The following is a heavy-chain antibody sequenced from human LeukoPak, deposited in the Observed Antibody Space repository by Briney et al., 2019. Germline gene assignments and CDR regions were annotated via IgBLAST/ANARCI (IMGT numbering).Heavy chain of an antibody. D-gene: IGHD6-19*01. V-gene: IGHV3-74*01. Sequence: GGSLRLSCAASGFTFSSSWMHWVRQVPGKGLVWVSRLNSDGSSINYADSVKGRFTISRDNAENTLYLQVNSLRVEDTAVYYCARGVAGTLDYWGQGTLVTVSS. J-gene: IGHJ4*02. CDR3: ARGVAGTLDY. CDR2: LNSDGSSI. CDR1: GFTFSSSW.